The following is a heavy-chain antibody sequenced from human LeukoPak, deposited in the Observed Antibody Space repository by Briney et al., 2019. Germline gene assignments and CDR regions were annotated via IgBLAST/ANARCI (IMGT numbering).Heavy chain of an antibody. Sequence: SETLSLTCTVSGGSTSDYYWSWIRQPAGKGLEWIGRIYTSGSTNYNPSLKSRVTMSVDTSKNQFSLKLNSVTAADTAVYYCARDVTLRLRVSAYFDYWGQGALVTVSS. CDR2: IYTSGST. D-gene: IGHD4-17*01. J-gene: IGHJ4*02. CDR1: GGSTSDYY. V-gene: IGHV4-4*07. CDR3: ARDVTLRLRVSAYFDY.